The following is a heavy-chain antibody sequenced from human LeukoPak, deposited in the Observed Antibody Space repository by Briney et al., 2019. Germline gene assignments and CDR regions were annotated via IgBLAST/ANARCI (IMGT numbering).Heavy chain of an antibody. CDR3: GRETDSSGYYYWFDP. CDR1: GVSISSGSHY. CDR2: IYTSGST. V-gene: IGHV4-61*02. D-gene: IGHD3-22*01. J-gene: IGHJ5*02. Sequence: SETLSLTCTVSGVSISSGSHYWSWIRQPAGKGLEWIGRIYTSGSTNYNPALKSRVTISVDTSKNQFSLTLRSAAAAETGVYYCGRETDSSGYYYWFDPWGEGTLATVSS.